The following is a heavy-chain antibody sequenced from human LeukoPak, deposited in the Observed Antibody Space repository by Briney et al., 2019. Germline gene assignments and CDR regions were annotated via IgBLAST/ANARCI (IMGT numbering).Heavy chain of an antibody. Sequence: GGSLRLSCAASDFTVSRNYMGWVRQAPGKGLEWVSLIYSGGTTKYADSVKGRFTIPRDNSKNTLYLQMNSLRVEDTALYYCASRSGGDYPYFDYWGQGTLVTVSS. CDR1: DFTVSRNY. CDR3: ASRSGGDYPYFDY. V-gene: IGHV3-53*01. D-gene: IGHD4-17*01. CDR2: IYSGGTT. J-gene: IGHJ4*02.